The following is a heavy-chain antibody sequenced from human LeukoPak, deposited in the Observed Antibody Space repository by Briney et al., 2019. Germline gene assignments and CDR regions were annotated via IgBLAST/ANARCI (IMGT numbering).Heavy chain of an antibody. J-gene: IGHJ4*02. CDR3: AKGIIVVVPAGYDFWSGYPPYYFDY. Sequence: PGGSLRLSCAASGFTFSSYAMSWVRQAPGKGLEWVSAISGSGGSTYYADSVKGQFTISRDNSKNTLYLQMNSLRAEDTAVYYCAKGIIVVVPAGYDFWSGYPPYYFDYWGQGTLVTVSS. CDR1: GFTFSSYA. D-gene: IGHD3-3*01. V-gene: IGHV3-23*01. CDR2: ISGSGGST.